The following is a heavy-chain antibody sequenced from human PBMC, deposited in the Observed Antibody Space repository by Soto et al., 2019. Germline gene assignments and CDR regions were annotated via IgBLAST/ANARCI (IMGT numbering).Heavy chain of an antibody. J-gene: IGHJ4*02. CDR2: ISYDGSDK. D-gene: IGHD5-18*01. Sequence: QVQLVGSGGGVVQPGRSLRLSCTASGFIFSNYGMHWVRQAPGKGLEWVAVISYDGSDKYYADSVKGRFTISRDKSKNTLYVQMNSLRREDTAVYYCARETVDTTLARFVYWGQGTLVTVSS. CDR3: ARETVDTTLARFVY. V-gene: IGHV3-30*03. CDR1: GFIFSNYG.